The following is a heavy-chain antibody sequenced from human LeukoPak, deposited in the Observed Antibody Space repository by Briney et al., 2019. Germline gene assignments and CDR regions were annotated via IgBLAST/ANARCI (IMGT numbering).Heavy chain of an antibody. Sequence: GGSLRLSCAASGFTFSSYWMSWVRQAPGKGLEWVANIKQDGSEKYYVDSVKGRFTISRDNAKNSLYLQMNSLRAEDTAVYYCAKDHRPNSYSSRWLDYWGQGALITVSS. CDR3: AKDHRPNSYSSRWLDY. J-gene: IGHJ4*02. V-gene: IGHV3-7*01. CDR1: GFTFSSYW. CDR2: IKQDGSEK. D-gene: IGHD6-13*01.